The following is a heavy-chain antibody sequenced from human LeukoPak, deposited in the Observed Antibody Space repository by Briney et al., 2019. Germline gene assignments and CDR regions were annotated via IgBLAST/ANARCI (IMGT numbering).Heavy chain of an antibody. D-gene: IGHD3-22*01. CDR3: AKEVVEYYYDSSGYYHFDY. CDR1: GFTFSSYA. V-gene: IGHV3-23*01. CDR2: ISGSGGST. J-gene: IGHJ4*02. Sequence: GGSLRLSCVVSGFTFSSYAMSWVRQAPGKGLEWVSAISGSGGSTYYADYVKGRFTISRDNSKNTLYLQMNSLRAEDTAVYYCAKEVVEYYYDSSGYYHFDYWGQGTLVTVSS.